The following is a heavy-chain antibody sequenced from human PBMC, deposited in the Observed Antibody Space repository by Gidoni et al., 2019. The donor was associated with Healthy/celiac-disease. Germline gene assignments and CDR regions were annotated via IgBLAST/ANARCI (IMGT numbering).Heavy chain of an antibody. J-gene: IGHJ5*02. CDR3: ARGSLVGATAGLFDP. CDR2: ISSNGGST. V-gene: IGHV3-64*01. D-gene: IGHD1-26*01. CDR1: GFTFSSYA. Sequence: EVQLVESGGGLVQPGGSLRLSCAASGFTFSSYAMHWVRQAPGKGLEYVSAISSNGGSTYYANSVKGRFTISRDNSKNTLYLQMGSLRAEDMAVYYCARGSLVGATAGLFDPWGQGTLVTVSS.